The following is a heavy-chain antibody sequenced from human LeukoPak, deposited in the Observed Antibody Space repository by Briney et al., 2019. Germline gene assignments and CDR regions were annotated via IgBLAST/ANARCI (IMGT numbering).Heavy chain of an antibody. CDR2: VYKSGSI. J-gene: IGHJ3*02. V-gene: IGHV4-59*11. CDR1: GGSINSHY. CDR3: ATKVRGGFDI. D-gene: IGHD2-15*01. Sequence: PSETLSLTCTVSGGSINSHYCNWIRQSPGKGLEWIGYVYKSGSINYNPSLKSRVTISVDTSKSQFSLKPNSVTAADTAIYYCATKVRGGFDIWGQGTMVTVSS.